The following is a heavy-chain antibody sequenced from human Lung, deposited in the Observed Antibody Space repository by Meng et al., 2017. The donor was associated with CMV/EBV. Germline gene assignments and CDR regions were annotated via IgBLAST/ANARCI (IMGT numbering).Heavy chain of an antibody. CDR1: GDSITNHNW. Sequence: VQVRGPGPTPGEPSATPSLTCAVPGDSITNHNWWAWVRQPPGKGLEWIGEIPHRGSSAYNPSLKSRVSMSIDKSKNQFSLKLTSVTAADTAVYHCLRRSGGSVWGQGTLVTVSS. J-gene: IGHJ1*01. V-gene: IGHV4-4*02. D-gene: IGHD3-10*01. CDR3: LRRSGGSV. CDR2: IPHRGSS.